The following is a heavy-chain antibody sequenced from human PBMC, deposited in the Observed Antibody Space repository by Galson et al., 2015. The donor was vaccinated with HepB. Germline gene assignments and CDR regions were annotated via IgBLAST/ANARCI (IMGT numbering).Heavy chain of an antibody. Sequence: PALVKPTQTLTLTCTFSGFSLSTRGVGVGWIRQPPGQALEWLALIYWNDDKRYSPSLKSRLTITKDTSKNQVVLTMTNMDPVDTATYYGAHESWYFDYWGQGTLVTVSS. V-gene: IGHV2-5*01. J-gene: IGHJ4*02. CDR1: GFSLSTRGVG. CDR3: AHESWYFDY. CDR2: IYWNDDK. D-gene: IGHD6-13*01.